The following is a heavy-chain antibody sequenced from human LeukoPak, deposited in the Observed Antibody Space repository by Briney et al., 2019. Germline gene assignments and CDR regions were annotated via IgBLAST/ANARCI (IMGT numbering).Heavy chain of an antibody. CDR2: INPSGGST. CDR1: GYTFTSYY. D-gene: IGHD3-10*01. Sequence: ASVKVSCKASGYTFTSYYMHWVRQAPGQGLEWMGIINPSGGSTSYAQKFQGRVTMTRDMSTSTVYMELSSLRSEDTAVYYCARPLYGSGSYNWFDPWGQGTLVTVSS. J-gene: IGHJ5*02. V-gene: IGHV1-46*01. CDR3: ARPLYGSGSYNWFDP.